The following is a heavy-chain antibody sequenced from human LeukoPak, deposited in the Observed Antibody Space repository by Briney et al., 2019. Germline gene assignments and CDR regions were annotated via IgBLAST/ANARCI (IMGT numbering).Heavy chain of an antibody. J-gene: IGHJ4*02. CDR3: ARDVSFDY. CDR1: GFTFNSYA. CDR2: ISYDGSNK. V-gene: IGHV3-30-3*01. Sequence: TGGSLRLSCAASGFTFNSYAMHWVRQAPGKGLEWVAVISYDGSNKYYADSVKGRFTISRDNSKNTLYLQMNSLRAEDTAVYYCARDVSFDYWGQGTLVTVSS.